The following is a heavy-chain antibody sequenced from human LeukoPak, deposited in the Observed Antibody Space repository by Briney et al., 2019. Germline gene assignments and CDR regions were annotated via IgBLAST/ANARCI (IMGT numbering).Heavy chain of an antibody. CDR3: AKSARTNWNYVVDAFDF. V-gene: IGHV1-8*01. CDR1: GYTFTSYD. Sequence: ASVKVSCKASGYTFTSYDINWVRQATGQGLEWMGWMNPNSGNTGYAQKFQGRVTMTRNTSISTAYMELSSLRSEDTAVYYCAKSARTNWNYVVDAFDFWGQGTMVTVSS. CDR2: MNPNSGNT. J-gene: IGHJ3*01. D-gene: IGHD1-7*01.